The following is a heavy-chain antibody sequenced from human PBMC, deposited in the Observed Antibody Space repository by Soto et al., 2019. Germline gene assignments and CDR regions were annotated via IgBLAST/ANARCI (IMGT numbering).Heavy chain of an antibody. J-gene: IGHJ4*02. CDR3: TRDGSGSYWSEGPRPTIAPRFDY. Sequence: PGGSLRLSCTAFGFTFGDYAMGWFRQAPGRGLEWIGFIRSKAYGGTTEYAASVKGRFTISRDDSKSIAYLQMNSLKTEDTAVYYCTRDGSGSYWSEGPRPTIAPRFDYWGQGTLVTVSS. V-gene: IGHV3-49*03. CDR2: IRSKAYGGTT. D-gene: IGHD3-10*01. CDR1: GFTFGDYA.